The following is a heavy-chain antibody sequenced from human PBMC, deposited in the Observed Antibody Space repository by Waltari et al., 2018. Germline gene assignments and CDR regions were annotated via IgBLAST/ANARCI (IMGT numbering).Heavy chain of an antibody. CDR2: ISSSSSYI. D-gene: IGHD3-22*01. V-gene: IGHV3-21*01. J-gene: IGHJ4*02. CDR1: GFTFSSYS. CDR3: ARDSYYYDSRAFDY. Sequence: EVQLVESGGGLVKPGGSLRLSCAASGFTFSSYSMNWVRQAPGKGLEWVSSISSSSSYIYYADSVKGRFTIPRDNAKNSLYLQMNSLRAEDTAVYYCARDSYYYDSRAFDYWGQGTLVIVSS.